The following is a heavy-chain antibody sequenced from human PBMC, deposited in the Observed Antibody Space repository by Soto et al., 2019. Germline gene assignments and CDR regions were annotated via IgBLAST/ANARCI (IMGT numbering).Heavy chain of an antibody. CDR1: SGAINDQY. CDR3: ARVRAGYFDY. D-gene: IGHD3-10*01. Sequence: PSETLSLTCTLSSGAINDQYWSFIRQPPGKGLEWIGYIYSNGNTNYNPSLESRVTISVDRSRNQFSLRLTSLSAADTAVYYCARVRAGYFDYWGRGALVTVSS. V-gene: IGHV4-59*11. CDR2: IYSNGNT. J-gene: IGHJ4*02.